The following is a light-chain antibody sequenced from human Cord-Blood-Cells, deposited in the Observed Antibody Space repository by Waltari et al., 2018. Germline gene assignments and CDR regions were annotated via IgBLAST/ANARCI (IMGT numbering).Light chain of an antibody. CDR2: DVS. Sequence: QSALTQPASVSGSPGQSIPIPCTGTSSDVGVYNYVPWSQQPPGTAPNLMIYDVSNRPSGVSNRFTGPKSGNPASLTISGLQAEDEADYYCSSYTSSSTVVFGGGTKLTVL. CDR3: SSYTSSSTVV. V-gene: IGLV2-14*01. CDR1: SSDVGVYNY. J-gene: IGLJ2*01.